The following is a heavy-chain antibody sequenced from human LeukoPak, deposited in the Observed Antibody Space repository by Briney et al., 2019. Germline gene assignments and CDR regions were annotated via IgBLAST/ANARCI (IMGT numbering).Heavy chain of an antibody. Sequence: AETLSLTCTVSGGSISSGSYYWSWIRQPAGKGLEWIGSIYYSGSTYYNPSLKSRVTISVDTSKNQFSLKLSSVTAADTAVYYCARENIVVVPAALDYWGQGTLVTVSS. CDR2: IYYSGST. CDR1: GGSISSGSYY. J-gene: IGHJ4*02. V-gene: IGHV4-39*07. CDR3: ARENIVVVPAALDY. D-gene: IGHD2-2*01.